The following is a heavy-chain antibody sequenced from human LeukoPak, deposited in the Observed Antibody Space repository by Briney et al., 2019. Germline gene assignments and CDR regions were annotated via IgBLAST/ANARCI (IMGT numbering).Heavy chain of an antibody. CDR1: GGSFSGYY. V-gene: IGHV4-34*01. CDR3: ARMRRRGYFDL. J-gene: IGHJ2*01. Sequence: PSETLSLTCAVYGGSFSGYYWSWIRQPPGKGLEGIGEINHSGSTNYNPSLKSRVTISVDTSKNQFSLKLSSVTAADTAVYYCARMRRRGYFDLWGRGTLVTVSS. CDR2: INHSGST.